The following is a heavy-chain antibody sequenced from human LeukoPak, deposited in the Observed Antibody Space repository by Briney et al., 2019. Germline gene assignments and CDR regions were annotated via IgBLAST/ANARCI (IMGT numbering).Heavy chain of an antibody. V-gene: IGHV1-69*05. CDR2: IIPIFGTA. CDR1: GGTFSSYA. Sequence: GASVNVSCKASGGTFSSYAISWVRQAPGQGLEWMGGIIPIFGTANYAQKFQGRVTITTDESTSTAYMELSSLRSEDTAVYYCTTRNSSSSTSSLGYYYYYMDVWGKGTTVTVSS. CDR3: TTRNSSSSTSSLGYYYYYMDV. D-gene: IGHD6-6*01. J-gene: IGHJ6*03.